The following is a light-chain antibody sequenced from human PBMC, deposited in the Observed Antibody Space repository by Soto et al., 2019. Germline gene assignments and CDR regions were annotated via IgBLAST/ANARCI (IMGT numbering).Light chain of an antibody. CDR1: TSDVGGYNF. J-gene: IGLJ2*01. V-gene: IGLV2-14*01. CDR2: EVS. Sequence: QSALTQPASVSGSPGQSITISCTGTTSDVGGYNFVSWYQQHPGKAPKLTIYEVSNRPSGVSHRFAASKSGNTASLTISGLQAEDEADYYCSSYTSSRTLVFGGGTKHTVL. CDR3: SSYTSSRTLV.